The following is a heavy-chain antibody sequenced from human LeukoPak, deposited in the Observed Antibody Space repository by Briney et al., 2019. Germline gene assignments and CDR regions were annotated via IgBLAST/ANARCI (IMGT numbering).Heavy chain of an antibody. V-gene: IGHV1-2*02. J-gene: IGHJ4*02. CDR1: GYTFTGYY. CDR2: INPNSGGT. D-gene: IGHD6-13*01. CDR3: ARVWGYNSHYDY. Sequence: ASVTVSCKASGYTFTGYYMHWVRQAPGQGLEWMGWINPNSGGTNYAQKFQGRVTMTRDTSISTAYMELSSLRSDDTAVYYCARVWGYNSHYDYWGQGTLVTVSS.